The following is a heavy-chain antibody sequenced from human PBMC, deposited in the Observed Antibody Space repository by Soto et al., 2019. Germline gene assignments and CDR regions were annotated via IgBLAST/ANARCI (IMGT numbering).Heavy chain of an antibody. V-gene: IGHV3-53*02. CDR1: GFSVSRNY. CDR2: VYSGGAT. J-gene: IGHJ4*02. CDR3: ARGPGRL. Sequence: QLVETGGGLIQPGTSLTLSCAASGFSVSRNYMTWVLQAPGKGLEWGSFVYSGGATFYADSVKGRFILSRDASQNTMYLQMNNLIAEDTAVYYCARGPGRLWGRGTLVTVAS. D-gene: IGHD3-10*01.